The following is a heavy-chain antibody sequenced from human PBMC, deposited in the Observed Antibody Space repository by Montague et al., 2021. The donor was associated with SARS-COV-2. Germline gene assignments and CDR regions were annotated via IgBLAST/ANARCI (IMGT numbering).Heavy chain of an antibody. J-gene: IGHJ4*02. D-gene: IGHD6-13*01. CDR2: IKQDGSEK. CDR3: ARVGKSSWHFDY. CDR1: GFTFSSYW. V-gene: IGHV3-7*01. Sequence: SLRLSCAASGFTFSSYWMSWVRQAPGKGLEWVANIKQDGSEKYYVDSVKGRFTISRDNAKNSPYLQMNSLRAEDTAVYYCARVGKSSWHFDYWGQGTLVTVSS.